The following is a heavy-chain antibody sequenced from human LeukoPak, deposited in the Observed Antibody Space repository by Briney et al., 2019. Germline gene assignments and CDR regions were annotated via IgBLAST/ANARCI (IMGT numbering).Heavy chain of an antibody. Sequence: ASVKVSCKASGGTFSSYAISWVRQAPGQGLEWMGGIIPISGTRNYAQKFQGRVTITADESSSTAYMELSSLRSEDTGVYYCARSYGSGSYYNINYLDYWGQGTLVTVSS. CDR2: IIPISGTR. J-gene: IGHJ4*02. CDR3: ARSYGSGSYYNINYLDY. D-gene: IGHD3-10*01. CDR1: GGTFSSYA. V-gene: IGHV1-69*13.